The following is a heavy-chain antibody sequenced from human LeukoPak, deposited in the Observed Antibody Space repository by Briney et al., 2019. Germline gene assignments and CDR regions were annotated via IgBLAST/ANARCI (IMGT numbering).Heavy chain of an antibody. CDR2: ISYDGSNK. Sequence: GRSLRLSCAASGYTFSSYGMHWVRQAPGKGLEGVAVISYDGSNKYYADSVKGRFTISRDNSKNTLYLQMNSLRAEDTAVYYCAKDTYYYDSSGYYRGMDYWGQGTLVTVSS. CDR1: GYTFSSYG. CDR3: AKDTYYYDSSGYYRGMDY. D-gene: IGHD3-22*01. V-gene: IGHV3-30*18. J-gene: IGHJ4*02.